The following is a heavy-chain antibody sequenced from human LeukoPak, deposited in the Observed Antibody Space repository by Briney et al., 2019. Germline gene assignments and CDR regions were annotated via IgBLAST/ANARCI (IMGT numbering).Heavy chain of an antibody. CDR1: GGSISSINW. J-gene: IGHJ4*02. CDR2: IYHSGST. Sequence: PSGTLSLTCTVSGGSISSINWWSWVRQPPGKGLEWMGEIYHSGSTNYNPSLKSRVTISVDKSKNQFSLKLSSVTAADTAVYYCARGCSGGSCSDYWGQGTLVTVSS. V-gene: IGHV4-4*02. CDR3: ARGCSGGSCSDY. D-gene: IGHD2-15*01.